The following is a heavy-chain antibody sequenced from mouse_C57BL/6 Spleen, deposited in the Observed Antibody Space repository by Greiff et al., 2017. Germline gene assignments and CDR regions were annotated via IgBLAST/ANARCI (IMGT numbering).Heavy chain of an antibody. J-gene: IGHJ2*01. Sequence: QVQLQQPGAELVKPGASVKLSCKASGYTFTSYWMHWVKQRPGQGLAWIGMIHPNSGSTNYNEKFKSKATLTVDKSSSTAYMQLSSLTSEDSAVYYCARVYYGSSYYFDYWGQGTTLTVSS. CDR1: GYTFTSYW. D-gene: IGHD1-1*01. V-gene: IGHV1-64*01. CDR3: ARVYYGSSYYFDY. CDR2: IHPNSGST.